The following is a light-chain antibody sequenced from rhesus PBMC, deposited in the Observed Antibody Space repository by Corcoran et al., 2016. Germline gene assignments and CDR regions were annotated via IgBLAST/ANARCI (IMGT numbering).Light chain of an antibody. CDR2: RVS. CDR1: QSLLHSNGNTY. V-gene: IGKV2-73*01. Sequence: DIVMTQTPLSLPVTPGEPASISCRSSQSLLHSNGNTYLFWYLQKPGQPPRLLIYRVSTPFSGVPDRVSGRGSGTDFTLKISRVDAEDVGVYYCMQTLHTPYTFGQGTKVEIK. CDR3: MQTLHTPYT. J-gene: IGKJ2*01.